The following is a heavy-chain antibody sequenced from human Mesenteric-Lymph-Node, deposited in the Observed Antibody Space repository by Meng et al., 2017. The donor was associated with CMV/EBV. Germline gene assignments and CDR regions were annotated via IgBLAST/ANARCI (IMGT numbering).Heavy chain of an antibody. D-gene: IGHD1-26*01. CDR3: AKDVVGPTKGFDY. Sequence: GESLKISCAATGFTLRTYAMSWVRQAPGKGLEWVSVIYSGDTITYYADSVRGRFTISRDDSKNTLYLQMKSLRAEDTAVYYCAKDVVGPTKGFDYWGQGAQVTVSS. CDR1: GFTLRTYA. CDR2: IYSGDTIT. J-gene: IGHJ4*02. V-gene: IGHV3-23*03.